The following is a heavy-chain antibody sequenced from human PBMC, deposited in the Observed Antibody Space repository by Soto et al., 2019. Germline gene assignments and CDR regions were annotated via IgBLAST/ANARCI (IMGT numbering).Heavy chain of an antibody. D-gene: IGHD6-13*01. J-gene: IGHJ5*02. V-gene: IGHV3-74*01. CDR2: INSDGSST. CDR1: GFTFGSYW. Sequence: VQLVESGGGLVQPGGSLRLSCAASGFTFGSYWMHWVRQAPGKGLVWVSRINSDGSSTSYADSVKGRFTISRDNAKNTLYLQMNSLRAEDTAVYYCVRGPSGQLGNWFDPWGQGTLVTVSS. CDR3: VRGPSGQLGNWFDP.